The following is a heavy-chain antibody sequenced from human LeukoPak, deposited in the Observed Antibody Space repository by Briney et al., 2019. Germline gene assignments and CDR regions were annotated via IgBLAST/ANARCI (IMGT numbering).Heavy chain of an antibody. J-gene: IGHJ4*02. V-gene: IGHV4-59*01. Sequence: SEALSLTCTVSGGSISSYYWSWIRQPPGKGLEWIGYIYYSGSTNYNPSLKSRVTISVDTSKNQFSLKLSSVTAAGTAVYYCARDMGSGWLDYWGQGTLVTVSS. CDR3: ARDMGSGWLDY. CDR1: GGSISSYY. CDR2: IYYSGST. D-gene: IGHD6-19*01.